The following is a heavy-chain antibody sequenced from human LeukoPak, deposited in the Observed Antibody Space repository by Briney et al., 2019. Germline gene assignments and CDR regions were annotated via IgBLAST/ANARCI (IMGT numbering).Heavy chain of an antibody. CDR1: GFTFSSYS. D-gene: IGHD2-2*01. CDR2: ISSSSSYI. CDR3: ARYPPHYYYMDV. Sequence: GGSLRLSCAASGFTFSSYSMNWVRQAPGKGLEWVSSISSSSSYIYYADSVKGRFTISRDNAKNSLYLQMNGLRAEDTAVYYCARYPPHYYYMDVWGKGTTVTVSS. V-gene: IGHV3-21*01. J-gene: IGHJ6*03.